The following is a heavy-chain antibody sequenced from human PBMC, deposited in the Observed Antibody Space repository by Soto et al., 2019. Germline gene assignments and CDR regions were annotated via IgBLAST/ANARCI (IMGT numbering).Heavy chain of an antibody. D-gene: IGHD3-10*01. CDR3: ARSGSHGVVNWFDP. Sequence: SETLSLTCTVSGGSISSSSYYWGWIRQPPGKGLEWIGSIYYSGSTYYNPSLKSRVTISVDTSKNQFSLKLSSVTAADTAVYYCARSGSHGVVNWFDPWGQGTLVTVSS. CDR2: IYYSGST. CDR1: GGSISSSSYY. V-gene: IGHV4-39*01. J-gene: IGHJ5*02.